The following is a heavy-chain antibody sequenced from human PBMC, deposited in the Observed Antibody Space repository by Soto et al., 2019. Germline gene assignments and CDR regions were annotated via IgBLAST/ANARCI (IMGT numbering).Heavy chain of an antibody. V-gene: IGHV2-5*02. CDR3: AHAAFGEFVGSFGY. J-gene: IGHJ4*02. D-gene: IGHD3-10*01. Sequence: QITLKESGPTLVKPTQTLTLTCTFSGFSLNTNAVGVGWIRQPPGKALEWLALVYWDDDKRYNLFLKSRLAITKDTSKNLVVLTMTCMDPVDTATYYCAHAAFGEFVGSFGYWGQGTLVTVSS. CDR1: GFSLNTNAVG. CDR2: VYWDDDK.